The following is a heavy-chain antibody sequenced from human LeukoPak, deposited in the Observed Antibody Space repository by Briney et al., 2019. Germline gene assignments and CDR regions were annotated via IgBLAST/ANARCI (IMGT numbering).Heavy chain of an antibody. J-gene: IGHJ4*02. V-gene: IGHV3-66*01. CDR1: GFTVSSNY. Sequence: GSLRLSCAASGFTVSSNYMSWVRQAPGKGLEWVSVIYSGGSTYYADSVKGRFTISRDNSKNTLYLQMNSLRAEDTAIYYCAKDDAWLRFLYRGQGTLVTVSS. CDR2: IYSGGST. D-gene: IGHD5-12*01. CDR3: AKDDAWLRFLY.